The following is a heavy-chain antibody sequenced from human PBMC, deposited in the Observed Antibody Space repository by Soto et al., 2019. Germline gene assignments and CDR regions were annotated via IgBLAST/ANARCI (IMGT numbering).Heavy chain of an antibody. CDR3: ARGNYYDSSGYSETYYYGMDV. D-gene: IGHD3-22*01. J-gene: IGHJ6*02. CDR1: GGSFSGYY. V-gene: IGHV4-34*01. CDR2: INHSGST. Sequence: SETLSLTCAVYGGSFSGYYWSWIRQPPGKGLEWIGEINHSGSTNYNPSLKSRVTISVDTSKNQFSLKLSSVTAADTAVYYCARGNYYDSSGYSETYYYGMDVWGQGTTVTVSS.